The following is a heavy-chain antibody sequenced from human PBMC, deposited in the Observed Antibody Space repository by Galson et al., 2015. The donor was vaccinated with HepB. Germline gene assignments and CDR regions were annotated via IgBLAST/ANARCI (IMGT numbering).Heavy chain of an antibody. Sequence: SLRLAGAASGFTFNDYWMHWVRQAPGEGLVWVSRIRGDGSCTGYADSVKGRFTISRANAKNTLVLQMNSLRAEDPAVYYCASVGDSGPYYWGQGTLVTVSS. J-gene: IGHJ4*02. CDR2: IRGDGSCT. D-gene: IGHD4-17*01. CDR3: ASVGDSGPYY. V-gene: IGHV3-74*01. CDR1: GFTFNDYW.